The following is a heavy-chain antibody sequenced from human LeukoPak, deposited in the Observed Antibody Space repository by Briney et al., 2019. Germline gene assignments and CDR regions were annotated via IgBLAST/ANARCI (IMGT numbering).Heavy chain of an antibody. Sequence: GGSLRLSCAASGFTFNSYAMSWVRQAPGKGLEWVSAISGSGGSTYYADSAKGRFAISRDNSKNTLYLQMNSLRAEDTAVYYCAKVLRIRILHYWGQGTLVTVSS. CDR3: AKVLRIRILHY. D-gene: IGHD3-9*01. J-gene: IGHJ4*02. CDR2: ISGSGGST. CDR1: GFTFNSYA. V-gene: IGHV3-23*01.